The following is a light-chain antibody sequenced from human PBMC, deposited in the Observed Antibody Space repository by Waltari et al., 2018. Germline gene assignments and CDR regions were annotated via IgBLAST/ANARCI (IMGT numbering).Light chain of an antibody. J-gene: IGLJ3*02. Sequence: QSALTQPASVSGSPGQSITISCTGTSSVVVTYTLVPWYQQHPGKAPTHMIYEVATRPSGVSNRFSGSTSGNTASLTISGLQAEDEADYYCCSYAASSTWVFGGGTKLTVL. CDR3: CSYAASSTWV. CDR1: SSVVVTYTL. V-gene: IGLV2-23*02. CDR2: EVA.